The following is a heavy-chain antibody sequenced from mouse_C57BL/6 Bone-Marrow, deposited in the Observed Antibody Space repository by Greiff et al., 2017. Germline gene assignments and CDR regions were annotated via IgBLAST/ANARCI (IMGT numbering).Heavy chain of an antibody. CDR2: IYPRSGNT. D-gene: IGHD2-5*01. J-gene: IGHJ1*03. Sequence: VHLVESGAELARPGASVKLSCKASGYTFTSYGISWVKQRTGQGLEWIGEIYPRSGNTYYNEKFKGKATLTADKSSSTAYMELRSLTSEDSAVYFCASYYSNCYWYFDVWGTGTTVTVSS. CDR3: ASYYSNCYWYFDV. V-gene: IGHV1-81*01. CDR1: GYTFTSYG.